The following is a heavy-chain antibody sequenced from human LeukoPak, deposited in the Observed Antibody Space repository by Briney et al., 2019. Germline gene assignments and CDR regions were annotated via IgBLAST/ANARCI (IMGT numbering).Heavy chain of an antibody. Sequence: PAGGSLRLSCAASRFIFSTYGMHWVRQAPGKGLEWVAFIRPDGSNEYYAASVRGRFAISRDNSQNTLHLQMNSLRLEDTAVYYCVKDWGVLPDYTADGFDIWGPGTMVTVSS. D-gene: IGHD3-10*01. J-gene: IGHJ3*02. CDR2: IRPDGSNE. V-gene: IGHV3-30*02. CDR1: RFIFSTYG. CDR3: VKDWGVLPDYTADGFDI.